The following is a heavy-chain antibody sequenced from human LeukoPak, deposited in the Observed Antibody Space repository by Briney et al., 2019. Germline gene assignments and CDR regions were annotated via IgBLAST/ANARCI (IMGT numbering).Heavy chain of an antibody. V-gene: IGHV4-34*01. Sequence: TLSLTXAVYGGSFSGYYWSWIRQPPGKGLEWIGEINHSGSTNYNPSLKSRVTISVDTSKNQFSLKLSSVTAADTAVYYCARWGYYYDSSGYYGDAFDIWGQGTMVTVSS. CDR1: GGSFSGYY. J-gene: IGHJ3*02. CDR2: INHSGST. D-gene: IGHD3-22*01. CDR3: ARWGYYYDSSGYYGDAFDI.